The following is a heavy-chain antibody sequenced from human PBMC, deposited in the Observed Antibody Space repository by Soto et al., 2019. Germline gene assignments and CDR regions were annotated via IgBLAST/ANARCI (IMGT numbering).Heavy chain of an antibody. CDR2: TRGSGGDT. J-gene: IGHJ4*02. CDR3: VKGHSHSYYYFDY. D-gene: IGHD1-26*01. V-gene: IGHV3-23*01. CDR1: GFTFSFCA. Sequence: EVQLLESGGGLVQPGGSLRLSCAASGFTFSFCAMNWVRQAPGKGLVWVSSTRGSGGDTYYADSVRGRFTISRDTSKNTLYLQMNSLRVEDTAVYYCVKGHSHSYYYFDYWGQGTLVTVSS.